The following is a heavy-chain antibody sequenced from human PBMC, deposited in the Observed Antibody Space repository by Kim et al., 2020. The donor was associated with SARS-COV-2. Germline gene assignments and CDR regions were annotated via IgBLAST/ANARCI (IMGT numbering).Heavy chain of an antibody. V-gene: IGHV4-4*07. CDR1: GDSLSSDY. J-gene: IGHJ4*02. CDR3: STALGH. D-gene: IGHD3-16*02. CDR2: IYTSGRT. Sequence: SETLSLTCTVSGDSLSSDYWSWNRQPAGKGLEWIGRIYTSGRTNYNPSLQSRVTMLVDMSKNHSSLMLITVTAADTAAYYCSTALGHWGQGTLVTVSS.